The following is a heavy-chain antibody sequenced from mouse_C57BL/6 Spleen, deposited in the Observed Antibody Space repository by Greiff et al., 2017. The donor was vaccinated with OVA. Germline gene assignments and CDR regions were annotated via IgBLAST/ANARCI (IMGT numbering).Heavy chain of an antibody. Sequence: QVQLQQPGAELVKPGASVKLSCKASGYTFTSYWMHWVKQRPGRGLEWIGRIDPNSGGTKYNEKFKSKATLTVDKSSSTAYMQLSSLTSEDSAVYCCARPVTTTVNYFDYWGQGTTLTVSS. D-gene: IGHD1-1*01. V-gene: IGHV1-72*01. CDR1: GYTFTSYW. CDR2: IDPNSGGT. J-gene: IGHJ2*01. CDR3: ARPVTTTVNYFDY.